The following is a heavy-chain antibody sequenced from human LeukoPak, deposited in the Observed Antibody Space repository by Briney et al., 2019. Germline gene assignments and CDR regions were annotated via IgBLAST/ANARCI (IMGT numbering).Heavy chain of an antibody. CDR1: GFTFNRYG. J-gene: IGHJ4*02. V-gene: IGHV3-30*02. CDR3: AKEGDIGYYYNFTYFDY. Sequence: QTGGSLRLSCAASGFTFNRYGMHWVRQAPGKGLEWVSFIRYDGINKYYTDSVKGRFTISRDNSKNTLYLQVDSLRAEDTAVYYCAKEGDIGYYYNFTYFDYWGQGTLVTVSS. CDR2: IRYDGINK. D-gene: IGHD3-22*01.